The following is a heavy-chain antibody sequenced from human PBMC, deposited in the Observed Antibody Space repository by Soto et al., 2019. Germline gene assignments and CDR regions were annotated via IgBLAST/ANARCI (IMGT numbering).Heavy chain of an antibody. V-gene: IGHV3-30*18. Sequence: QVQLVESGGGVVQPGRSLRLSCTASGFTFSNYGMHWVRQAPGKGLEWAAVISNDGSREYYADSLKGRFTISRDNSENTLSLQMNSLRGEDTGVYYCAKDYDFWSGPDYWGQGTLVTVSS. J-gene: IGHJ4*02. CDR2: ISNDGSRE. CDR1: GFTFSNYG. D-gene: IGHD3-3*01. CDR3: AKDYDFWSGPDY.